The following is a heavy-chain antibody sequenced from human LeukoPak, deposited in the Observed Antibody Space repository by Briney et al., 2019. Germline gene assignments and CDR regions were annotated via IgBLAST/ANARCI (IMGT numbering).Heavy chain of an antibody. D-gene: IGHD3-22*01. CDR1: GYTFSRSD. Sequence: ASVKLSCKASGYTFSRSDINWVRQATGHRLEGMGGINPNRGNTGCAQKLQGRITMTRNNYISTAYMELSSLRSEDTAIYYCTTYYYESSGYRTPKYWGQGTLVTVSS. CDR2: INPNRGNT. CDR3: TTYYYESSGYRTPKY. J-gene: IGHJ4*02. V-gene: IGHV1-8*01.